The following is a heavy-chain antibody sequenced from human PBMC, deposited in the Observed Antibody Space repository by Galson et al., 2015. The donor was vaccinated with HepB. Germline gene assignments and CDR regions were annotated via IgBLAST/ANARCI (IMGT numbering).Heavy chain of an antibody. CDR1: GFTFSSYA. D-gene: IGHD6-19*01. CDR3: AKGIAVPGAFDI. J-gene: IGHJ3*02. CDR2: ISGSGGST. V-gene: IGHV3-23*01. Sequence: SLRLSCAAPGFTFSSYAMSWVRQAPGKGLEWVSAISGSGGSTYYADSVKGRFTISRDNSKNTLYLQMNGLRAEDTAVYYCAKGIAVPGAFDIWGQGTMVTVSS.